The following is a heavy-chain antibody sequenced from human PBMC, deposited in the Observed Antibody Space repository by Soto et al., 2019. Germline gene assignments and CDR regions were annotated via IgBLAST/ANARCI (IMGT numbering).Heavy chain of an antibody. CDR2: IYWDDDK. D-gene: IGHD6-19*01. CDR1: GFSLSTSGVG. CDR3: AYRRRRGSGWYHYFDY. V-gene: IGHV2-5*02. J-gene: IGHJ4*02. Sequence: QITLKESGPTLVKPTQTLTLTCTFSGFSLSTSGVGVGWIRQPPGKALEWLALIYWDDDKRYSPSLKSRLTIPKDTSKNQVVLTVTNMDPVDTATYYCAYRRRRGSGWYHYFDYWGQGTLVTVSS.